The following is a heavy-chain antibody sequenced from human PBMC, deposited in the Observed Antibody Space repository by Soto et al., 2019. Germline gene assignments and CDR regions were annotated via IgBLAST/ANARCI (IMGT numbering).Heavy chain of an antibody. D-gene: IGHD3-10*01. CDR2: IFPADSDT. CDR1: GYSFTSYW. CDR3: ARPSRRSRGLWAEIRIEAFDI. J-gene: IGHJ3*02. Sequence: GESLKISCKGSGYSFTSYWIGWVRQMPGKGLEWMGIIFPADSDTRYSPSFQGQVTISADKSISSAYLQWSSLKASDTAMYYCARPSRRSRGLWAEIRIEAFDIWGQGTMVTVSS. V-gene: IGHV5-51*01.